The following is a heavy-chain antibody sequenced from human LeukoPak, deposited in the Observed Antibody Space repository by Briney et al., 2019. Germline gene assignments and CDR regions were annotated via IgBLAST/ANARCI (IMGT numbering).Heavy chain of an antibody. D-gene: IGHD2-2*01. J-gene: IGHJ3*02. V-gene: IGHV3-48*03. CDR3: ARGAIVVVPAAEDDAFDI. CDR1: GFTFSSYE. CDR2: ISSSGSTI. Sequence: GGSLRLSCAASGFTFSSYEMNWVRQAPGKGLEWASYISSSGSTIYYANSVKGRFTISRDNAKNSLYLQMNSLRAEDTAVYYWARGAIVVVPAAEDDAFDIWGQGTMVTVSS.